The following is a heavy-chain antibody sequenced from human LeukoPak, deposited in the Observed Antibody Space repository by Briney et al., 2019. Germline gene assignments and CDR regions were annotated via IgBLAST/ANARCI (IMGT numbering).Heavy chain of an antibody. CDR1: GGSISSGGYS. V-gene: IGHV4-30-2*01. Sequence: SETLSLTCAVSGGSISSGGYSWSWIRQPPGKGLEWIGYIYHSGSTYYNPSLKSRVTISVDRSKNQFSLKLSSVTAADTAVYYCARDVLYCSSTSCSYYYYYYGMDVWGQGTTVTVSS. CDR2: IYHSGST. J-gene: IGHJ6*02. D-gene: IGHD2-2*01. CDR3: ARDVLYCSSTSCSYYYYYYGMDV.